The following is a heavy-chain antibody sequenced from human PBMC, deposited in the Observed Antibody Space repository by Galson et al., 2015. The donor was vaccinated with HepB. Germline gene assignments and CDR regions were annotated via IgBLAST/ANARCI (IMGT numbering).Heavy chain of an antibody. J-gene: IGHJ4*02. Sequence: SLRLSCAASEFTFSSYSMNWVRQAPGKGLEWVSSISDSGYYIYYADSVKGRFTIPRDNAKNSLYLQMNSLRAEDTAVYYCARQGLPVNYFDYWGQGTLVTVSS. D-gene: IGHD6-25*01. CDR3: ARQGLPVNYFDY. CDR1: EFTFSSYS. CDR2: ISDSGYYI. V-gene: IGHV3-21*04.